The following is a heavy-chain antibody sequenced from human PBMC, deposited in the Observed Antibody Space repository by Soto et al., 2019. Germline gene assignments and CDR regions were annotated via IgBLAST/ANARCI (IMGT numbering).Heavy chain of an antibody. Sequence: SETLSLTCTVSGGSISSYFYIWVRQPPGKGLEWIGSVYYTGTTDYNPSLKSRVTISVDTSKTQFSLNLRSVTAADTAVYYCARQSRGDGYKRSLWGQGTLVTVSS. J-gene: IGHJ4*02. CDR1: GGSISSYF. V-gene: IGHV4-59*01. CDR2: VYYTGTT. CDR3: ARQSRGDGYKRSL. D-gene: IGHD5-18*01.